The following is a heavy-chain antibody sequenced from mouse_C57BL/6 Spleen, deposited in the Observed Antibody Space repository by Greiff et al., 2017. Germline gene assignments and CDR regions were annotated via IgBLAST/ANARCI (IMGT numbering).Heavy chain of an antibody. CDR1: GYTFTGYW. D-gene: IGHD1-1*01. Sequence: QVQLKQSGAELMKPGASVKLSCKATGYTFTGYWIEWVKQRPGHGLEWIGEILPGRGSTNYNEKFKGKATFTADTSSNTAYMQLSSLTTEDSAIYYCARLFITTVVPDYYAMDYWGQGTSVTVSS. CDR3: ARLFITTVVPDYYAMDY. J-gene: IGHJ4*01. CDR2: ILPGRGST. V-gene: IGHV1-9*01.